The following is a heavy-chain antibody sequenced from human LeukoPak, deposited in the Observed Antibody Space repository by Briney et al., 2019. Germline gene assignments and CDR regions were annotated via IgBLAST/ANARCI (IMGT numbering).Heavy chain of an antibody. Sequence: GASVKVSCKASGYTFTSYGISWVRQAPGQGLEWMGWISAYNGNTNYAQKLQGRVTMTTDTSTSTAYMELRSLRSDDTAVYYCARVFPNPIVVVPAEELDPWGQGTLVTVSS. D-gene: IGHD2-2*01. CDR1: GYTFTSYG. CDR3: ARVFPNPIVVVPAEELDP. J-gene: IGHJ5*02. CDR2: ISAYNGNT. V-gene: IGHV1-18*01.